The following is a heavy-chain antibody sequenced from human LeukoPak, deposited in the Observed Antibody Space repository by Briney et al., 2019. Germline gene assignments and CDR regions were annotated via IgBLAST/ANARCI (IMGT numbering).Heavy chain of an antibody. V-gene: IGHV1-18*01. Sequence: ASVKVSCKASGYTFTSYGISWVRQAPGQGLEWMGWISTYNGNTNYAQKLQGRVTMTTDTSTSTAYMELRSLRSDDTAVYYCARDLYPTKDIAVVVAAPPDYWGQGTLVTVSS. J-gene: IGHJ4*02. CDR2: ISTYNGNT. D-gene: IGHD2-15*01. CDR3: ARDLYPTKDIAVVVAAPPDY. CDR1: GYTFTSYG.